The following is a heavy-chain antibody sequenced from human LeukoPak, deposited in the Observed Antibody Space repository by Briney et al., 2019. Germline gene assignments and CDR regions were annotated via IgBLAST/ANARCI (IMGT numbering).Heavy chain of an antibody. CDR2: ISGSGGST. CDR3: ARGEGGVPTPDY. CDR1: GFILSSYA. J-gene: IGHJ4*02. Sequence: GGSLRLSCAASGFILSSYAMSWVRQAPGKGLEWVSAISGSGGSTYYADSVKGRFTISRDNSKNTLYLQMNSLRAEDTAVYYCARGEGGVPTPDYWGQGTVVTVSS. D-gene: IGHD4/OR15-4a*01. V-gene: IGHV3-23*01.